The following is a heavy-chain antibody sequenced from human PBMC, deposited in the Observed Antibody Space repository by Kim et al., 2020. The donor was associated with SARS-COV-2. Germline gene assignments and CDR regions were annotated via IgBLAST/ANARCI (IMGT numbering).Heavy chain of an antibody. CDR2: GSAQ. Sequence: GSAQYYVDSVKGRFTISRDNAKNSLYLQMNSLRAEDTAVYYCVRDLGESYWGQGTLVTVSS. CDR3: VRDLGESY. J-gene: IGHJ4*02. D-gene: IGHD1-26*01. V-gene: IGHV3-7*01.